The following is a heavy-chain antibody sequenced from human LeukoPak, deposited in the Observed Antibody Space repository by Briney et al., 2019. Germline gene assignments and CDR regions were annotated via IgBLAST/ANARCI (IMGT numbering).Heavy chain of an antibody. Sequence: GASVKVSCKASGGTFSSYAISWVRQAPGQGLEWMGGIIPIFGTAHYAQKFQGRVTITADKSTSTAYMELSSLRSEDTAVYYCCVADYYGSGSYYIPTRYYSYMDVWGKGTTVTVSS. D-gene: IGHD3-10*01. CDR3: CVADYYGSGSYYIPTRYYSYMDV. V-gene: IGHV1-69*06. CDR2: IIPIFGTA. CDR1: GGTFSSYA. J-gene: IGHJ6*03.